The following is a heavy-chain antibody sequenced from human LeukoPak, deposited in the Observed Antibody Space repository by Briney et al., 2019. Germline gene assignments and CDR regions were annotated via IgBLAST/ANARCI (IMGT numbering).Heavy chain of an antibody. D-gene: IGHD2-2*01. CDR2: ISYDGSNK. J-gene: IGHJ6*04. CDR1: GFTFSSYG. V-gene: IGHV3-30*18. CDR3: AKDRGSSTSWPYYYYYGMDV. Sequence: GGSLRLSCAASGFTFSSYGMHWVRQAPGKGLEWVAVISYDGSNKYYADSVKGRFTISRDNPKNTLYLQMNSLRAEDTAVYYCAKDRGSSTSWPYYYYYGMDVWGKGTTVTVSS.